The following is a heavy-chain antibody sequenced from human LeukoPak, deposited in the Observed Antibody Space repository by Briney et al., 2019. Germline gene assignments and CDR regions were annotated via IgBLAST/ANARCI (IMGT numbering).Heavy chain of an antibody. J-gene: IGHJ4*02. CDR1: GFTFSSYS. V-gene: IGHV3-21*01. D-gene: IGHD3-10*01. Sequence: TGGSLRLSCAASGFTFSSYSMNWVRQAPGKGLEWVSSISSSSSYIYYADSVKGRFTISRDNAKNSLYLQMNSLRAEDTAVYYCARGNDYGSGPVGYWGQGTLVTVSS. CDR3: ARGNDYGSGPVGY. CDR2: ISSSSSYI.